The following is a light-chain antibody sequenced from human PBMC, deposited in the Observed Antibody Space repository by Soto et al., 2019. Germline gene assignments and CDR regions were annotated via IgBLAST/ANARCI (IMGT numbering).Light chain of an antibody. CDR2: DAS. V-gene: IGKV3-15*01. Sequence: EIVMTQSPATLSVSPGERATLSCRASQSVSSNLAWYQRKPGQAPRLLIYDASPRATGIPARFSGSGSGTEFTLTISSLQSEDFAVFYCQQYNNWPYTFGQGTKLEIK. J-gene: IGKJ2*01. CDR3: QQYNNWPYT. CDR1: QSVSSN.